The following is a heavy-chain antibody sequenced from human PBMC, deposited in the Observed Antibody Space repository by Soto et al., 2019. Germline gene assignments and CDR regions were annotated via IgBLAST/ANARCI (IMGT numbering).Heavy chain of an antibody. Sequence: GASVKVSCKASGGTFSSYAISWVRQAPGQGLEWMGGIIPIFGTANYAQKFQGRVTITADESTSTAYMELSSLRSEDTAVYYCARDSPDSSGYYSAFDIWGQGTMVTVSS. J-gene: IGHJ3*02. V-gene: IGHV1-69*13. CDR2: IIPIFGTA. D-gene: IGHD3-22*01. CDR1: GGTFSSYA. CDR3: ARDSPDSSGYYSAFDI.